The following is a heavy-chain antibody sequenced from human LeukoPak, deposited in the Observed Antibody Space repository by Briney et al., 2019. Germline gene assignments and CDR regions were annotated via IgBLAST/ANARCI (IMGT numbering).Heavy chain of an antibody. CDR1: GGSISSYY. J-gene: IGHJ4*02. D-gene: IGHD1-26*01. CDR3: ARASKELQFGY. CDR2: IYYSGST. Sequence: PSETLSLTCTVSGGSISSYYWSWIRQPPGKGLEWIGYIYYSGSTNYNPSLKSRVTISVDTSKNQFSLKLSSVTAADTAVYYCARASKELQFGYWGQGTLVTVSS. V-gene: IGHV4-59*01.